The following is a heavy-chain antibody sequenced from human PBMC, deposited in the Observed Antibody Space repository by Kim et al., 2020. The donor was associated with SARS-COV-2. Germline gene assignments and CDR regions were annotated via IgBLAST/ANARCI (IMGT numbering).Heavy chain of an antibody. J-gene: IGHJ6*02. CDR1: GGSFNDYY. Sequence: SETLSLTCTVYGGSFNDYYWSWVRQPPGKGLEWVGVISNNGSANYNPTLKSRVIISVDTSKNKFSLRLSSVTAADTAVYYCAGGQDVDSGRSGGGDVWGQGATVTVCS. D-gene: IGHD3-10*01. CDR2: ISNNGSA. CDR3: AGGQDVDSGRSGGGDV. V-gene: IGHV4-34*01.